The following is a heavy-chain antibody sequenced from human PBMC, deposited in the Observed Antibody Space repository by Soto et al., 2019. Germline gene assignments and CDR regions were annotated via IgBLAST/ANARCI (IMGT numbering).Heavy chain of an antibody. CDR3: ARITMVRGVIDS. V-gene: IGHV4-39*01. CDR2: ILYTGTT. CDR1: GGSLRKRNYF. Sequence: SGNPSLPCTVSGGSLRKRNYFLGWVRQPPGKGLEWIASILYTGTTSYNSSLKSRVAISVDTSKNQFSLKLSSVTAADTAVYYCARITMVRGVIDSWGQGTLVTVSS. D-gene: IGHD3-10*01. J-gene: IGHJ5*01.